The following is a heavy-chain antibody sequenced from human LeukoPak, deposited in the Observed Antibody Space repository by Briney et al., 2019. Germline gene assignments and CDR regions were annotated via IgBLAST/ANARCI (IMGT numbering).Heavy chain of an antibody. Sequence: PGGSLRLSCAVSGFTFSRYGMHWIRQAPGKGMEWVAFIWYDGKNDQEYAESVKGRFTNSRDNSKNTLYLQMNSLRTEDTAMYYCAKDRCSSSTCREAFEIWGQGTLVTVSS. V-gene: IGHV3-30*02. J-gene: IGHJ3*02. CDR3: AKDRCSSSTCREAFEI. D-gene: IGHD2-2*01. CDR2: IWYDGKNDQ. CDR1: GFTFSRYG.